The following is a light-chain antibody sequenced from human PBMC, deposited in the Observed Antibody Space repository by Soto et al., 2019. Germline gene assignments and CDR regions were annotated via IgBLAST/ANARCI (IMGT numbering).Light chain of an antibody. J-gene: IGKJ1*01. CDR1: QSITSSS. V-gene: IGKV3-20*01. CDR3: QQYGNPLWT. CDR2: GAS. Sequence: EILLTQSPGTLSLSPGERATLSCRASQSITSSSLTWHQQKPGQAPKLLVYGASNMATGTPDRFSGSGSGTDFTFTISSLEPEDFAAYYCQQYGNPLWTFGQGTKVDIK.